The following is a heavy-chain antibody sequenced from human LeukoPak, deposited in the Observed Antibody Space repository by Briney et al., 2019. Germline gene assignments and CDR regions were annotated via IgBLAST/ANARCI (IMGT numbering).Heavy chain of an antibody. Sequence: GGSLRLSCAASGFTVSGNYMSWVRQAPGKGLEWVSVLRSDGSTKYAESVKGRFTTSRDNSKNTLYVQMNSLRAEDTAVYYCAKGSYYDSSGSFYFDYWGQGTLVTVSS. CDR1: GFTVSGNY. CDR2: LRSDGST. CDR3: AKGSYYDSSGSFYFDY. D-gene: IGHD3-22*01. V-gene: IGHV3-53*01. J-gene: IGHJ4*02.